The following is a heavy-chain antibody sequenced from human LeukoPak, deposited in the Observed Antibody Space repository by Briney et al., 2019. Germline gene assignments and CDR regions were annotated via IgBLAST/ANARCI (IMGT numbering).Heavy chain of an antibody. CDR3: ARSLRYYYYMDV. Sequence: SGPALVKPTQTLTLTCTVSGFSLSNARMGVSWIRQPPGKALEWLAHIFSNDEKSYSTSLKSRLTISKDTSKSQVVLTMTNMDPVDTATYYCARSLRYYYYMDVWGKGTTVTVSS. D-gene: IGHD3-10*01. J-gene: IGHJ6*03. V-gene: IGHV2-26*01. CDR2: IFSNDEK. CDR1: GFSLSNARMG.